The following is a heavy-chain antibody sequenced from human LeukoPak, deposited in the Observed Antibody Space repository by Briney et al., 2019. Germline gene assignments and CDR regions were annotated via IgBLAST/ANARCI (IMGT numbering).Heavy chain of an antibody. J-gene: IGHJ6*02. D-gene: IGHD5-18*01. V-gene: IGHV1-2*02. CDR1: GYTFTDYY. Sequence: GASVKVSCKASGYTFTDYYMHWVRQAPGQGLEWMGWINPNSGDTNYARRFQGRVTMTRDTSISTACMELSRLRSDDTAVYYCARDRPLWTAAQMVFYGMDVWGQGTTVTVSS. CDR3: ARDRPLWTAAQMVFYGMDV. CDR2: INPNSGDT.